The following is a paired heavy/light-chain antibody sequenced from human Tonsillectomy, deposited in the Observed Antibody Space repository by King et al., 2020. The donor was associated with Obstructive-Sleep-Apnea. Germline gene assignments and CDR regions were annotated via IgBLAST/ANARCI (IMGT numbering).Heavy chain of an antibody. V-gene: IGHV3-9*01. CDR2: ISWNSVSI. CDR3: AKAEGIAAPDTGDWFDP. J-gene: IGHJ5*02. CDR1: GFTFDDYA. D-gene: IGHD6-13*01. Sequence: EVQLVESGGGLVQPGRSLRLSCAASGFTFDDYAMHWVRQAPGKGLEWVSGISWNSVSIGYADSVKGRFTISRDNAKNSLYLQMNSLRPDDTALYYCAKAEGIAAPDTGDWFDPWGQGTLVTVSS.
Light chain of an antibody. CDR3: QQRSNWPLT. J-gene: IGKJ4*01. CDR1: QSVSSY. CDR2: DAS. V-gene: IGKV3-11*01. Sequence: ETVLTQSPATLSLSPGERATLSCRASQSVSSYLAWYQQKPGQAPRLLIYDASNRATGIPPRFSGSGSGTDFTLTISSLEPEDFAVYYCQQRSNWPLTFGGGTKVEIK.